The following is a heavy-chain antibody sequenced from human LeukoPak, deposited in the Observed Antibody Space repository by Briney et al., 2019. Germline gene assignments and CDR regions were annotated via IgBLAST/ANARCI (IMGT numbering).Heavy chain of an antibody. D-gene: IGHD3-3*01. CDR1: GGSFSGYY. Sequence: SETLSLTCAVYGGSFSGYYWSWIRQPPGKGLEWIGEINHSGSTNYNPSLKSRVTISVDTSKNQFSLKLSSVTAADTAVYYCARDSNYDFWSGYYYYGMDVWGQGTTVTVSS. CDR3: ARDSNYDFWSGYYYYGMDV. V-gene: IGHV4-34*01. CDR2: INHSGST. J-gene: IGHJ6*02.